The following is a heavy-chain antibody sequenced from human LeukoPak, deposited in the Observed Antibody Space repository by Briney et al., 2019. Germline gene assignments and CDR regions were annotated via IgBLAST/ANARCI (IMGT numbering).Heavy chain of an antibody. CDR1: GLTFSSYA. Sequence: PGGSLRLSCAASGLTFSSYAMNWVRQASGKGLEWVAGINENGRKTYYADSVKGRFSISRDNSKNTLYMQMSALRGEGTAVYFCAKITMARPPNYWGQGTLVTVSS. CDR3: AKITMARPPNY. D-gene: IGHD3-10*01. CDR2: INENGRKT. V-gene: IGHV3-23*01. J-gene: IGHJ4*02.